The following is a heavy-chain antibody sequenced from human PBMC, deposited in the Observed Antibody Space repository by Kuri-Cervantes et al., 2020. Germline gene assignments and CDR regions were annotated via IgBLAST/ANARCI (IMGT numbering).Heavy chain of an antibody. D-gene: IGHD6-19*01. J-gene: IGHJ4*02. Sequence: GESLKISCAASGFTFSDYYMSWIRQAPGKGLEWVSYISSSGSTIYYADSVKGRFTISRDNAKNPLYLQMNSLRDEDTAVYYCARDPGSRWLPFDYWGQGILVTVSS. CDR3: ARDPGSRWLPFDY. V-gene: IGHV3-11*04. CDR2: ISSSGSTI. CDR1: GFTFSDYY.